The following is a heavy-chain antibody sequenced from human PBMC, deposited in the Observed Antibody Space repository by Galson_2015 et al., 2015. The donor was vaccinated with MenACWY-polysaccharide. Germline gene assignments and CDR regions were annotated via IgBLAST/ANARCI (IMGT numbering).Heavy chain of an antibody. D-gene: IGHD1-26*01. CDR2: ISSGGTI. CDR1: GFSFNTYW. CDR3: ARVLKGLVGAPPDY. J-gene: IGHJ4*02. Sequence: SLRLSCAASGFSFNTYWMHRVRQAPGKGLEWVSYISSGGTIYYADSVKGRFTIYRDNAKNSLYLQMNSLRDDDTAVYYCARVLKGLVGAPPDYWGQGTLVTVSS. V-gene: IGHV3-48*02.